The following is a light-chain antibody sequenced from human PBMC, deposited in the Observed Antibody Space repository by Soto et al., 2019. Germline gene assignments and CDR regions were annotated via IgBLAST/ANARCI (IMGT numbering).Light chain of an antibody. J-gene: IGKJ1*01. V-gene: IGKV3-15*01. CDR2: GAS. CDR3: QQYNNWPPWT. Sequence: ETVMTQSPVTLSLSPGERATLSCRASQSVSSNVAWYQQKPGQAPRLLIHGASTRSIGVPARFSGSGSGTEFTLTINSLQSEDFAVYYCQQYNNWPPWTFGQGTKVEIK. CDR1: QSVSSN.